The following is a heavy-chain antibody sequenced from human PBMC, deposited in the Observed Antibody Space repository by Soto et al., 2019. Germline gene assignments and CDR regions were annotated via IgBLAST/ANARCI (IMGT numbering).Heavy chain of an antibody. CDR1: GFTVSSNY. J-gene: IGHJ4*02. CDR2: IYSGGSA. Sequence: EVQLVESGGGLVQPGGSLRLSCAASGFTVSSNYMSWVRQAPGKGLEWVSVIYSGGSAYYADSVKGRFTISRDNSKNTLYLQMNSLRAEDTAVYYCARHGYSYGGGYFDYWGPGNLVTVSS. D-gene: IGHD5-18*01. V-gene: IGHV3-66*04. CDR3: ARHGYSYGGGYFDY.